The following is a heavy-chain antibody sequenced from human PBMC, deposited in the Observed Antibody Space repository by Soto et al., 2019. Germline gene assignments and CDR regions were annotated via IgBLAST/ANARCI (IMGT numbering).Heavy chain of an antibody. CDR2: IYYSGST. J-gene: IGHJ4*02. CDR3: AGNIAAAGTVDY. Sequence: PSETLSLTCTVSGGSISSYYWSWIRQPPGKGLEWIGYIYYSGSTNYNPSLKSRVTISVDTSKNQFSLKLSSVTAADTAVYYCAGNIAAAGTVDYWGQGTLVTVSS. D-gene: IGHD6-13*01. CDR1: GGSISSYY. V-gene: IGHV4-59*01.